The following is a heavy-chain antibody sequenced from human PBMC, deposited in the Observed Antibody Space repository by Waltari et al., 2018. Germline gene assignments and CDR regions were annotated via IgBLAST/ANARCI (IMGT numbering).Heavy chain of an antibody. CDR1: GGTFSSYS. J-gene: IGHJ6*02. CDR3: ARADYDHLSGNYRYRGGRGMDV. Sequence: QVQLVQSGAEVKKHGSSVKVSCKASGGTFSSYSINWLRQAPGQGLEWVGGIIPLFGTTNYAQRFQGRVTITADESTKTAYLELSGLRSQDTAVFYCARADYDHLSGNYRYRGGRGMDVWGQGTTVRVSS. V-gene: IGHV1-69*13. D-gene: IGHD3-16*02. CDR2: IIPLFGTT.